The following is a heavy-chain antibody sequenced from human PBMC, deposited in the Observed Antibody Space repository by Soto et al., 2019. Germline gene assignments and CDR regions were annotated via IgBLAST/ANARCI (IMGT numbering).Heavy chain of an antibody. V-gene: IGHV1-18*04. J-gene: IGHJ4*02. CDR2: ISTYSGNT. CDR3: ARDERDSCFGGECLYFDY. Sequence: ASVKVSCKASGYTFTYYGISWVRQAPGQGLEWLGWISTYSGNTNSAPRLQGRLTMTTDTSTSTAYMELRSLTSDDTAVYYCARDERDSCFGGECLYFDYWGQGTLVTVYS. CDR1: GYTFTYYG. D-gene: IGHD2-21*01.